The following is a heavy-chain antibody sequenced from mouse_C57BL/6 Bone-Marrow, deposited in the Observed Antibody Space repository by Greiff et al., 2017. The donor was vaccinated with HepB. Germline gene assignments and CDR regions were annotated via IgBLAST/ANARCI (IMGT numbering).Heavy chain of an antibody. CDR1: GYTFTSYW. D-gene: IGHD1-1*01. CDR3: ARRAHYYCSSYDYYAMDY. Sequence: VQLQQPGAELVKPGASVKLSCKASGYTFTSYWMHWVKQRPGQGLEWIGMIHPNSGSTNYNEKFKSKATLTVDKSSSTAYMQLSSLTSEDSAVYYCARRAHYYCSSYDYYAMDYWGQGTSVTVSS. J-gene: IGHJ4*01. CDR2: IHPNSGST. V-gene: IGHV1-64*01.